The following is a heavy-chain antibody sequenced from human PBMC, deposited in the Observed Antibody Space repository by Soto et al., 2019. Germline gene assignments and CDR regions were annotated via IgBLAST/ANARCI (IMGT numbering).Heavy chain of an antibody. CDR1: GYTFTSYD. CDR2: MNPNSGNT. D-gene: IGHD2-2*02. CDR3: ARGRCSSTSCYIKRANWFDP. Sequence: ASVKVSCKASGYTFTSYDINWVLRATGQGLEWMGWMNPNSGNTGYAQKFQGRVTMTRNTSISTAYMELSSLRSEDTAVYYCARGRCSSTSCYIKRANWFDPWGQGTLVTVSS. J-gene: IGHJ5*02. V-gene: IGHV1-8*01.